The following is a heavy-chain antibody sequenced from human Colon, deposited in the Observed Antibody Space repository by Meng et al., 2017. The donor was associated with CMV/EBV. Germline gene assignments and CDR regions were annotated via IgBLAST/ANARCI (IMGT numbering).Heavy chain of an antibody. CDR3: ARGLSMVRGVDFDY. Sequence: ASVKVSCKTSGFAVTSYGISWVRQAPGQGLEYMGWINSFNGHTIYAQKFQGRVTVTTDASTSTIYMELRGLRGDDTATYFCARGLSMVRGVDFDYWGRGTLVTVSS. CDR2: INSFNGHT. J-gene: IGHJ4*02. V-gene: IGHV1-18*04. CDR1: GFAVTSYG. D-gene: IGHD3-10*01.